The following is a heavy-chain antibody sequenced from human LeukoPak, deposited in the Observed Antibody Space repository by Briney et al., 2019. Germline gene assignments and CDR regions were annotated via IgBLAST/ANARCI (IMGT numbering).Heavy chain of an antibody. CDR3: ARGERGIVGASFHY. J-gene: IGHJ4*02. CDR2: ISSITSYI. D-gene: IGHD1-26*01. V-gene: IGHV3-21*01. Sequence: GGSLRLSCAASGFTFSDYSMNWVRQAPGKGLEWVSSISSITSYIYYADSMKGRFTISRDNAKNSLYLQMNSLRAEDTAVYYCARGERGIVGASFHYWGQGNLVTVSS. CDR1: GFTFSDYS.